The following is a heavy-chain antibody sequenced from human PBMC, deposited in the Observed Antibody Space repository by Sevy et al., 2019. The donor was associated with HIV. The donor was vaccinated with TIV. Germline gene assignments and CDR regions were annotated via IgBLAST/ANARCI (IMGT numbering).Heavy chain of an antibody. CDR3: AGSVGISAAVPDY. D-gene: IGHD6-13*01. CDR2: ISSTGTR. J-gene: IGHJ4*02. V-gene: IGHV3-11*04. Sequence: GGSLRLSCVTSGFMFSDYYMSWIRQAPGQGPEWVSHISSTGTRYYADSVEGGFTISRDSAKNSLYLQMTSLRVEDTAVYYCAGSVGISAAVPDYWGQGTLVTVSS. CDR1: GFMFSDYY.